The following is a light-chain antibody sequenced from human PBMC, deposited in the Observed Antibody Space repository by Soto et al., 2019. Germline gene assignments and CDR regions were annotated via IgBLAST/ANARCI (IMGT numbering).Light chain of an antibody. CDR3: QQYHSDPIT. V-gene: IGKV4-1*01. CDR2: WAS. CDR1: QSVLSSSKNY. Sequence: DFVMTHSPDSLAVSLGERASIDCKSSQSVLSSSKNYLGWFQQKPGQPPKLLISWASTRESGVPDRFSGSGSGTDFTLTISSLQAEDVAVYYCQQYHSDPITFGQGTRLEIK. J-gene: IGKJ5*01.